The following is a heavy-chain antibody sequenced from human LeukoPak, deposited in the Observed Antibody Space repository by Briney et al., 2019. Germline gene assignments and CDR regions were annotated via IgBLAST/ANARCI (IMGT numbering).Heavy chain of an antibody. D-gene: IGHD3-16*02. Sequence: GGSLRLSCAASGFSFGSFWMTWVRQAPGKGLEWVANIKQDGSEKYYVDSVKGRFTISRDNAKNSLYLQMNSLRAEDTAVYYCAREAYDYVWGSYRPVDYWGQGTLVTVSS. CDR3: AREAYDYVWGSYRPVDY. V-gene: IGHV3-7*03. J-gene: IGHJ4*02. CDR2: IKQDGSEK. CDR1: GFSFGSFW.